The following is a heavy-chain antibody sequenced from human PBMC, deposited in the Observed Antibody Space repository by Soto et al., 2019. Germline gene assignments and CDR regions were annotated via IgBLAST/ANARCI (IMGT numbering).Heavy chain of an antibody. CDR3: ASYFRGVGYSYGLNYYYGMDV. CDR1: GGSISSSSYY. CDR2: IYYSGST. D-gene: IGHD5-18*01. J-gene: IGHJ6*02. V-gene: IGHV4-39*01. Sequence: TSETLSLTCTVSGGSISSSSYYWGWIRQPPGKGLEWIGGIYYSGSTYYNPSLKSRVTISVDTSKNQFSLKLSSVTAADTAVYYCASYFRGVGYSYGLNYYYGMDVWGQGTTVTVSS.